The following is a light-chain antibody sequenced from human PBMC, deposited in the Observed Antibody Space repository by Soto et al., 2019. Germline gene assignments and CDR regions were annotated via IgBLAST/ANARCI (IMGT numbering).Light chain of an antibody. V-gene: IGLV2-11*01. Sequence: QSALTQPRSVSGSPGQSVTISCTGTSSDVGGYNYVSWYQQHPGKAPKLMIYDVSKRPSGVPDRFSGSKSGNTATLTISGTQTIDEADYYCQAWDRSTVLFGGGTKLTVL. CDR2: DVS. CDR3: QAWDRSTVL. J-gene: IGLJ3*02. CDR1: SSDVGGYNY.